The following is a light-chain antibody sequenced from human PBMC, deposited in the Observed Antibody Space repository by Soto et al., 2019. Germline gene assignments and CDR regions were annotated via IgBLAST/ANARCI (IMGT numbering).Light chain of an antibody. V-gene: IGKV1-5*03. Sequence: DIQMTQSPSTLSASVGDRVTITCRASQSISSWLAWYQQKPGKAPKLLIYKASSLESGVPSRFSGSGSGTEFTLTISGLQPDDFATYYCQHYSSYSEAFGQGTKVDNK. J-gene: IGKJ1*01. CDR3: QHYSSYSEA. CDR1: QSISSW. CDR2: KAS.